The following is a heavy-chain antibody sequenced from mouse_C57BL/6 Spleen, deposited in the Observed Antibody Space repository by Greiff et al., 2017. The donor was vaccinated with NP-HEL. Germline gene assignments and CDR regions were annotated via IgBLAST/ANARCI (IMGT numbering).Heavy chain of an antibody. CDR3: ARPYGSSYDYAMDY. J-gene: IGHJ4*01. D-gene: IGHD1-1*01. CDR1: GYSFTDYN. Sequence: EVKLQQSGPELVKPGASVKISCKASGYSFTDYNMNWVKQSNGKSLEWIGVINPNYGTTSYNQKFKGKATLTVDQSSSTAYMQLNSLTSEDSAVYYCARPYGSSYDYAMDYWGQGTSVTVSS. V-gene: IGHV1-39*01. CDR2: INPNYGTT.